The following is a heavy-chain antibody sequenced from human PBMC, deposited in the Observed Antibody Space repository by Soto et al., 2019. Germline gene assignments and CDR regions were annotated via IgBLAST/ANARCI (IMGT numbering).Heavy chain of an antibody. Sequence: SETLSLTCAVSGYSISSGYYWGWIRQPPGKGLEWIGSIYHSGSTYYNPSLKSRVTISVDTSKNQFSLKLSSVTAADTAVYYCASLFVAAIYYFDYWGQGTLVTVS. V-gene: IGHV4-38-2*01. J-gene: IGHJ4*02. D-gene: IGHD2-15*01. CDR1: GYSISSGYY. CDR3: ASLFVAAIYYFDY. CDR2: IYHSGST.